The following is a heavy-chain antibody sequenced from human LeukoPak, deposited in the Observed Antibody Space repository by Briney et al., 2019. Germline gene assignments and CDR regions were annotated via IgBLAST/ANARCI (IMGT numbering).Heavy chain of an antibody. CDR1: GGSISSSSYY. J-gene: IGHJ4*02. V-gene: IGHV4-39*01. Sequence: PSETLSLTCTVSGGSISSSSYYWGWIRQPPGKGLEWIGSIYYSGSTYYNPSLKSRVTISVDTSKNQFSLKLSSVTAADTAVYYCARQFGTTSTNPLFDYWGQGTLVTVSS. CDR2: IYYSGST. D-gene: IGHD1-7*01. CDR3: ARQFGTTSTNPLFDY.